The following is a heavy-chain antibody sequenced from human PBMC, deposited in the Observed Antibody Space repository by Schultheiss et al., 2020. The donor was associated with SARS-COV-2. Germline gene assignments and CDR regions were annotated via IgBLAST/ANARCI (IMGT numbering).Heavy chain of an antibody. Sequence: GGSLRLSCAASGFTSRSYAMSWVRQAPGKGLEWVSSISSSSSYIYYADSVKGRFTISRDNAKNSLYLQMNSLRAEDTAVYYCARGGIVFRGSSWPGFGMDVWGQGTTVTVSS. J-gene: IGHJ6*02. CDR1: GFTSRSYA. CDR2: ISSSSSYI. V-gene: IGHV3-21*01. D-gene: IGHD6-13*01. CDR3: ARGGIVFRGSSWPGFGMDV.